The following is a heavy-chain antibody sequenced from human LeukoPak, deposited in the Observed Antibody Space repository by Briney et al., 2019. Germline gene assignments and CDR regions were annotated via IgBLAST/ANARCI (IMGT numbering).Heavy chain of an antibody. CDR3: ARESSSGSYSDY. V-gene: IGHV4-38-2*02. D-gene: IGHD1-26*01. CDR2: IYHRGST. Sequence: SETLSLTCTVSGYSISNGYYWGWIRQPPGKGLEWVGSIYHRGSTYYNPSLRSRVTISLDRSKKKFSLKLTSVTAADTAVYYCARESSSGSYSDYWGQGTLVTVSS. CDR1: GYSISNGYY. J-gene: IGHJ4*02.